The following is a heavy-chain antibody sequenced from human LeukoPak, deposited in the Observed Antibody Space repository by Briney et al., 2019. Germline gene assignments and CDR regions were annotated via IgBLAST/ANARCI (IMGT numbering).Heavy chain of an antibody. CDR2: ISGSGGST. V-gene: IGHV3-23*01. D-gene: IGHD5-18*01. J-gene: IGHJ4*02. CDR3: AKVGGYSYGYDFDY. Sequence: PGGSLRLSCVASGFAFSSYAMSWVRQAPGKGLEWISAISGSGGSTYYADSVKGRFTISRDNSKNTLYLQMNSLRAEDTAVYYCAKVGGYSYGYDFDYWGQGTLVTVSS. CDR1: GFAFSSYA.